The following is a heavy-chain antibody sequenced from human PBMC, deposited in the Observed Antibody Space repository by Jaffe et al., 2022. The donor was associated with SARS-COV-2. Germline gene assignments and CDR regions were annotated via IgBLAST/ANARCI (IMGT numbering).Heavy chain of an antibody. D-gene: IGHD3-22*01. Sequence: EVQLVESGGGLVQPGRSLRLSCAASGFTFDDYAMHWVRQAPGKGLEWVSGISWNSGSIGYADSVKGRFTISRDNAKNSLYLQMNSLRAEDTALYYCAKAYDSSGYSPAYWYFDLWGRGTLVTVSS. V-gene: IGHV3-9*01. CDR3: AKAYDSSGYSPAYWYFDL. CDR1: GFTFDDYA. CDR2: ISWNSGSI. J-gene: IGHJ2*01.